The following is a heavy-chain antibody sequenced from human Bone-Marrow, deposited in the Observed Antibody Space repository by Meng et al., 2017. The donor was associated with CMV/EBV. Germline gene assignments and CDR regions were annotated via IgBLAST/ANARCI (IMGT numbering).Heavy chain of an antibody. CDR1: GFTFSNYA. V-gene: IGHV3-23*01. CDR3: AKGLNWFDP. CDR2: ISGSGSKT. Sequence: GESLKISCAVSGFTFSNYAMTWVRQAPGKGLEWVSTISGSGSKTYYADSVKGRFTVSRDNSKNTVYLQMNSLRAEDTAVYYCAKGLNWFDPWGQGTLVTVSS. J-gene: IGHJ5*02.